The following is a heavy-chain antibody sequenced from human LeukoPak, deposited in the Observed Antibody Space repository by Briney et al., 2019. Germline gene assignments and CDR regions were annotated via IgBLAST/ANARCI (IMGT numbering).Heavy chain of an antibody. CDR1: GFTFSSYS. Sequence: GGSLRLSCAASGFTFSSYSMNWVRQAPGKGLEWVSSISSSSSYIYYADSVKGRFTISRDNAKNSLYLQMNSLRAEDTAVYYCARELGYCSSTSCYTQGAFDIWGQGTMVTVSS. J-gene: IGHJ3*02. CDR3: ARELGYCSSTSCYTQGAFDI. CDR2: ISSSSSYI. V-gene: IGHV3-21*01. D-gene: IGHD2-2*02.